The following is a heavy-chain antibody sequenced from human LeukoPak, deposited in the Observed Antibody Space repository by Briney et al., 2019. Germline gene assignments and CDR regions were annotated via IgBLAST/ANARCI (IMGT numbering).Heavy chain of an antibody. Sequence: GRSLRLSCAASGFTSSSYAMHWVRQAPGKGLEWVAVISYDGSNKYYADSVKGRFTISRDNSKNTLYLQMNSLRAEDTAVYYCASFYCSSTSCHNPHFDYWGQGTLVTVSS. CDR2: ISYDGSNK. V-gene: IGHV3-30*04. CDR1: GFTSSSYA. D-gene: IGHD2-2*02. J-gene: IGHJ4*02. CDR3: ASFYCSSTSCHNPHFDY.